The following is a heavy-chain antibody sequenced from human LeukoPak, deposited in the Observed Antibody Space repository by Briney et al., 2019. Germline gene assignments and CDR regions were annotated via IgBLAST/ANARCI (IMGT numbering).Heavy chain of an antibody. D-gene: IGHD6-19*01. J-gene: IGHJ4*02. Sequence: GGSLRLSCAASGFTFSSYGMHWVRQAPGKGLEWVAVISYDGSNNYYADSVKGRFTISRDNSKNTMYLQMNSLKAEGTAVYYCAKNAREWLLRDYFDYWGQGTLVTVSS. CDR3: AKNAREWLLRDYFDY. CDR1: GFTFSSYG. V-gene: IGHV3-30*18. CDR2: ISYDGSNN.